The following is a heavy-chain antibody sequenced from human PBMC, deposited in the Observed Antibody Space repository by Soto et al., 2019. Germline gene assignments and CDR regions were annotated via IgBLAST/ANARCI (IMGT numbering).Heavy chain of an antibody. J-gene: IGHJ4*02. Sequence: QVQLQESGPGLVKPSGTLSLTCAVSGGSFTSNNWWTWVRQPPGQGLEWIGAIYRTGSTNYNPSLKSRVTISLGTSENQFSLKVTSLPAADTAGYYCASRDPGTSVDYWGQGTLVTVSS. CDR3: ASRDPGTSVDY. CDR1: GGSFTSNNW. V-gene: IGHV4-4*02. D-gene: IGHD1-7*01. CDR2: IYRTGST.